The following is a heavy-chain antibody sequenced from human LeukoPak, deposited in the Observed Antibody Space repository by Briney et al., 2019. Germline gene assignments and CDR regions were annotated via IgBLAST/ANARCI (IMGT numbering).Heavy chain of an antibody. CDR2: INRSGST. V-gene: IGHV4-34*01. Sequence: SETLSLTCAVYGGSFSGYYWSWIRQPPGKGLEWIGEINRSGSTNYNPSLKSRVTISVDTSKNQFSLKLSSVTAADTAVYYCARGREYYDSSGYFYWGQGTLVTVSS. CDR3: ARGREYYDSSGYFY. J-gene: IGHJ4*02. D-gene: IGHD3-22*01. CDR1: GGSFSGYY.